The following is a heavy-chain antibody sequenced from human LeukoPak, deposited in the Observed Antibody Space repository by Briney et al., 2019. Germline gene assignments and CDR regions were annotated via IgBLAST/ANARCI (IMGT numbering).Heavy chain of an antibody. D-gene: IGHD3-22*01. CDR3: ARALDYYDSRIPDYYYYYGMDV. Sequence: SVKVSCKASGGTFSSYAISWVRQAPGQGLEWMGGIIPIFGTANYAQEFQGRVTITADESTSTAYMELSSLRSEDTAVYYCARALDYYDSRIPDYYYYYGMDVWGQGTTVTVS. J-gene: IGHJ6*02. CDR1: GGTFSSYA. CDR2: IIPIFGTA. V-gene: IGHV1-69*13.